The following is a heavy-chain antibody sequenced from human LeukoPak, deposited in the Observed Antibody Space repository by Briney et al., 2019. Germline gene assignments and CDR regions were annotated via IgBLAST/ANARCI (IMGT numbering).Heavy chain of an antibody. CDR2: ISSSSSTI. CDR1: GFAFSSYS. Sequence: GGSLRLSCAASGFAFSSYSMNRVRQAPGKGLEWVSYISSSSSTIYYADSVKGRFTISRDNAKNSLYLQMNSLRAEDTAVYYCARGTSPTFDYWGQGTLVTVSS. D-gene: IGHD6-6*01. J-gene: IGHJ4*02. CDR3: ARGTSPTFDY. V-gene: IGHV3-48*01.